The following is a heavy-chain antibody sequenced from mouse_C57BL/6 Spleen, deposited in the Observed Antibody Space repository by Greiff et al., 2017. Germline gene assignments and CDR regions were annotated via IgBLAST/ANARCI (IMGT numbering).Heavy chain of an antibody. CDR1: GYSFTGYY. V-gene: IGHV1-42*01. Sequence: VQLKESGPELVKPGASVKISCKASGYSFTGYYMNWVKQSPEKSLEWIGENNPSTGGTTYNQKFKAKATLTVDKSSSTAYMQLKSLTSEDSAVYYCAREGIYYGNYYAMDYWGQGTSVTVSS. J-gene: IGHJ4*01. D-gene: IGHD2-1*01. CDR2: NNPSTGGT. CDR3: AREGIYYGNYYAMDY.